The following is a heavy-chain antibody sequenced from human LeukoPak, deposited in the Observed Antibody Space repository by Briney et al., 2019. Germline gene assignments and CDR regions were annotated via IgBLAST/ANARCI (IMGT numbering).Heavy chain of an antibody. D-gene: IGHD5-24*01. Sequence: SETLSLTCAVYGGSFSGYYWSWIRQPPGKGLEWMGEINHSGSTNYNPSLKSRVPISVDTSKNQFSLKLSSVTAADTAVYYCARGPNYAFDIWGQGTMVTVSS. CDR1: GGSFSGYY. J-gene: IGHJ3*02. CDR3: ARGPNYAFDI. V-gene: IGHV4-34*01. CDR2: INHSGST.